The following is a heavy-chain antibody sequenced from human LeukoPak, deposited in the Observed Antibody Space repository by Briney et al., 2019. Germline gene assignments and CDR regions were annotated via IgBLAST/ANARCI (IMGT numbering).Heavy chain of an antibody. CDR2: IRYNVLSK. CDR1: GFSFSTYG. J-gene: IGHJ4*02. Sequence: PGGSLRLSCAASGFSFSTYGMHWVRQAPGKGLEWVAFIRYNVLSKYYADSVKGRFTISRDDSKNSLYLQMNSLRAEDTAVYYCARGDQITMVRGVTPFDYWGQGTLVTVSS. CDR3: ARGDQITMVRGVTPFDY. D-gene: IGHD3-10*01. V-gene: IGHV3-30*02.